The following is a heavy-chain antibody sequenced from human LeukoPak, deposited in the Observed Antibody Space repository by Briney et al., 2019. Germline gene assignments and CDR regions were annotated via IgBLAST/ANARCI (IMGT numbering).Heavy chain of an antibody. Sequence: SVKVSCKASGYTFTGYYMHWVRQAPGQGLEWMGGIIPIFGTANYAQKFQGRVTITADKSTSTAYMELSSLRSEDTAVYYCATGYGSGSLGYYYMDVWDKGTTVTVSS. CDR1: GYTFTGYY. D-gene: IGHD3-10*01. CDR3: ATGYGSGSLGYYYMDV. J-gene: IGHJ6*03. V-gene: IGHV1-69*06. CDR2: IIPIFGTA.